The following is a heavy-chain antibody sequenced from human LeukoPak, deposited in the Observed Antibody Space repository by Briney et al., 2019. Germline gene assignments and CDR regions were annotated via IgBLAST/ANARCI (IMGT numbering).Heavy chain of an antibody. J-gene: IGHJ4*02. D-gene: IGHD1-1*01. Sequence: GPSQTLSCTGFTNTITELSMNWVRQAPRKGLETMGGFAPEDGETIYAQQFQGRLTMTEDTSTDTAYMELSRLTSEDTAVYYCTTGRRYQLYDYWGQGTLVTVSS. V-gene: IGHV1-24*01. CDR1: TNTITELS. CDR2: FAPEDGET. CDR3: TTGRRYQLYDY.